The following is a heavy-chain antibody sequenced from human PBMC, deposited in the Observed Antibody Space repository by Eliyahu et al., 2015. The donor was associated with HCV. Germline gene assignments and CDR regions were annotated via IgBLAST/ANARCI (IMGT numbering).Heavy chain of an antibody. V-gene: IGHV1-69*01. CDR1: GGPFRRYG. CDR2: IVPLFSTT. Sequence: QVQLVQSGAEVKKPGSSVKVSCKASGGPFRRYGIHWVRQAPGHGLEWMGGIVPLFSTTDYAQRFQGRVTFTADESTTTAYMELSSLKSEDTALYYCARIWYDGSGYYRSVFDSWGQGTLVTVSS. J-gene: IGHJ4*02. D-gene: IGHD3-22*01. CDR3: ARIWYDGSGYYRSVFDS.